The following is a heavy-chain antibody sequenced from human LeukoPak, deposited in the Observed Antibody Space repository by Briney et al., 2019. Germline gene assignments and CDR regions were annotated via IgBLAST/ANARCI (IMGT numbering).Heavy chain of an antibody. CDR3: ARELDSSSWPFYYYYYMDV. D-gene: IGHD6-13*01. J-gene: IGHJ6*03. CDR2: INPNSGGT. CDR1: GYTFTGYY. Sequence: ASVKVSCKASGYTFTGYYMHWVRQAPGQGLEWMGWINPNSGGTNYAQKFQGRVTMTRDTSISTAYMELSRLRSDDTAVYYCARELDSSSWPFYYYYYMDVWGKGTTVTISS. V-gene: IGHV1-2*02.